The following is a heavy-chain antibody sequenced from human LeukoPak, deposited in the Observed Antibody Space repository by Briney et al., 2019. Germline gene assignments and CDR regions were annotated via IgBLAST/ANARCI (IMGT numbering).Heavy chain of an antibody. Sequence: PSETLSLTCTVSGGSISSSSYYWGWIRQPPGKGLEWIGSIYYSGSTYYNPSLKSRVTISVDTSKNQFSLKLSSVTAADTAVYYCARRGKVYYYGMDVWGQGTTVTVPS. CDR2: IYYSGST. V-gene: IGHV4-39*01. J-gene: IGHJ6*02. CDR1: GGSISSSSYY. CDR3: ARRGKVYYYGMDV.